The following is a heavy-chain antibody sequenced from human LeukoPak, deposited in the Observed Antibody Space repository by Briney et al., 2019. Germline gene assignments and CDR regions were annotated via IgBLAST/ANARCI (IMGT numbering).Heavy chain of an antibody. J-gene: IGHJ5*02. V-gene: IGHV4-59*01. CDR2: IYYSGST. CDR3: ARALGYPGDWFDP. D-gene: IGHD7-27*01. CDR1: GGSISSYY. Sequence: SETLSLTCTVSGGSISSYYWSWIRQPPGKGLEWIGYIYYSGSTNYNPSLKSRVTISVDTSKNQFSLKLSSVTAADTAVYYCARALGYPGDWFDPWGQGTLVTVPS.